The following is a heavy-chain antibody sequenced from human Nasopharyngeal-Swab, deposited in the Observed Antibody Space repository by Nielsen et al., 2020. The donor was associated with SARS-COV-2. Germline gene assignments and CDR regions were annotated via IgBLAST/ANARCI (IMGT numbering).Heavy chain of an antibody. Sequence: GESLKISCAASGFTFSSYAMHWVRQAPGTGLEWVAIISYDGSNKYYADSVKGRIAISRDNSKNTLYLQMNSLRAEDTAVYYCARVRRVGATSGEAAFALCCQGTMVTVSS. J-gene: IGHJ3*01. D-gene: IGHD1-26*01. V-gene: IGHV3-30*09. CDR3: ARVRRVGATSGEAAFAL. CDR2: ISYDGSNK. CDR1: GFTFSSYA.